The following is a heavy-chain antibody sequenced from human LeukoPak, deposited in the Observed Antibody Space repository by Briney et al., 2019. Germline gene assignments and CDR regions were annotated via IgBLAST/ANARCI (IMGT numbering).Heavy chain of an antibody. CDR3: ARDHSDTAMDLYYFDY. J-gene: IGHJ4*02. CDR2: IKQDGSEK. Sequence: GGSLRLSCAASGFTFNNYAMSWVRQAPGKGLEGVANIKQDGSEKYYVDSVKGRFTISRDNAKNSLYLQMNSLRAEDTAVYYCARDHSDTAMDLYYFDYWGQGTLVTVSS. D-gene: IGHD5-18*01. V-gene: IGHV3-7*01. CDR1: GFTFNNYA.